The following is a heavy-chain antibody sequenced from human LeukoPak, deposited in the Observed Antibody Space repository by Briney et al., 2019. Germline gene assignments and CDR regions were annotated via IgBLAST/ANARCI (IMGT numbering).Heavy chain of an antibody. J-gene: IGHJ3*02. Sequence: SETLSLTCTVSAGFVSNSNYYWGWIRQPPGKGLEWIGSIYYSGSTYYNPSLESRVTISVDTSKNQFSLKLSSVTAADTAVYYCARRPFNSGSYRHAFDIWGQGTMVTVSS. V-gene: IGHV4-39*01. CDR1: AGFVSNSNYY. CDR3: ARRPFNSGSYRHAFDI. D-gene: IGHD1-26*01. CDR2: IYYSGST.